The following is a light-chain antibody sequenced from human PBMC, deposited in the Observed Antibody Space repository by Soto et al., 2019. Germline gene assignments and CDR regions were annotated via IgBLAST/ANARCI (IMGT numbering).Light chain of an antibody. J-gene: IGLJ1*01. CDR3: SSYTSSSSYV. CDR1: SSDVGGYNF. Sequence: QSVLTQPASVSGSPGQSITISCTGTSSDVGGYNFVSWYQQHPGKAPKLMTYDVNNRPSGVSNRFSGSKSGNTASLTISGLQAEDEADYYCSSYTSSSSYVFGTGTKGTVL. V-gene: IGLV2-14*03. CDR2: DVN.